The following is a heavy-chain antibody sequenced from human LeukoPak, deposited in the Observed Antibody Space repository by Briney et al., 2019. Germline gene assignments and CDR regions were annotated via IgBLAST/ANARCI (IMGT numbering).Heavy chain of an antibody. Sequence: GGSLRLSCAASGFTFNNYAMSWVRQAPGKGLEWVSAISGSGGSTYYADSVKGRFTISRDNSKNTLYLQMNSLRAEDTAVYYCAKALSRGWLYPYYFDYWGQGTLVTVSS. J-gene: IGHJ4*02. V-gene: IGHV3-23*01. D-gene: IGHD3-16*02. CDR2: ISGSGGST. CDR1: GFTFNNYA. CDR3: AKALSRGWLYPYYFDY.